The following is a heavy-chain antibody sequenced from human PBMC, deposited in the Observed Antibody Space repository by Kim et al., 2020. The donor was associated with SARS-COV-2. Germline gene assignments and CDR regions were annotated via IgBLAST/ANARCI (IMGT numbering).Heavy chain of an antibody. CDR1: GSTFSSYG. J-gene: IGHJ4*02. D-gene: IGHD2-2*01. CDR2: ISYDGSNK. Sequence: GGSLRLSCAASGSTFSSYGMHWVRQAPGKGLEWVAVISYDGSNKYYADSVKGRFTISRDNSKNTLYLQMNSLRAEDTAVYYCAKDHCSSTSCFPFDYWGQGTLVTVSS. CDR3: AKDHCSSTSCFPFDY. V-gene: IGHV3-30*18.